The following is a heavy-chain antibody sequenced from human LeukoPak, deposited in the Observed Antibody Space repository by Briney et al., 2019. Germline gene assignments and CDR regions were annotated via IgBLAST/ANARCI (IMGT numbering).Heavy chain of an antibody. V-gene: IGHV4-61*02. CDR3: AREVVAARLYYYYYYMDV. Sequence: PSQTLSLTCTVSGGSISSGSYYWSWIRQPAWKGLEWIGRIYTSGSTNYNPSLKSRVTISVDTSKNQFSLKLSSVTAADTAVYYCAREVVAARLYYYYYYMDVWGKGTTVTVSS. D-gene: IGHD6-6*01. J-gene: IGHJ6*03. CDR1: GGSISSGSYY. CDR2: IYTSGST.